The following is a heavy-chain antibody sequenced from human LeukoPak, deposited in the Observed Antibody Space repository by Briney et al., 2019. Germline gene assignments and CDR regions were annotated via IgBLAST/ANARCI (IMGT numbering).Heavy chain of an antibody. Sequence: PSETLSLTCTVSGYSISSGYYWGWIQQPPGKGLEWIGSIYHSGSTNYNPPLKSRVTISVDTSKNQFSLKLSSVTAADTAVYYCARRTLVRGHFDYWGQGTLVTVSS. J-gene: IGHJ4*02. D-gene: IGHD3-10*01. CDR3: ARRTLVRGHFDY. V-gene: IGHV4-38-2*02. CDR2: IYHSGST. CDR1: GYSISSGYY.